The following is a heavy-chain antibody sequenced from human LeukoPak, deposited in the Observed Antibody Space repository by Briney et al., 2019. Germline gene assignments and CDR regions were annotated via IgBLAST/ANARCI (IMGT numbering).Heavy chain of an antibody. D-gene: IGHD3-10*01. J-gene: IGHJ4*02. CDR3: AKPLWFGELTFDY. Sequence: GGSLRLSCAVSGFNISSHHMNWVRQAPGKGLEWVSVIYSGGFSGGGPHYADSVKGRFTISRDNSKNTLYLQMNSLRAEDTAVYYCAKPLWFGELTFDYWGQGTLVTVSS. CDR2: IYSGGFSGGGP. CDR1: GFNISSHH. V-gene: IGHV3-23*01.